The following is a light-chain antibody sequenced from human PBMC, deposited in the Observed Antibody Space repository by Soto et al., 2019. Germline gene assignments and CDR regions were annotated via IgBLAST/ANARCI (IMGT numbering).Light chain of an antibody. Sequence: DIVMTQSPDSLAVSLGERATIHCKSSQRILYSSNNKSYLAWYQQKPGQPPKLLIYWASTRESGVPDPFSGGGSGTDFTLTISSLQAEDVAIYYCQQYYSTPNTFGQGTKLEIK. CDR2: WAS. CDR1: QRILYSSNNKSY. CDR3: QQYYSTPNT. V-gene: IGKV4-1*01. J-gene: IGKJ2*01.